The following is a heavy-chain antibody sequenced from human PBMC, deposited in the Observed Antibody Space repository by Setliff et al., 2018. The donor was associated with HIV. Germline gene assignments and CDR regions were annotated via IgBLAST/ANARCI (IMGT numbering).Heavy chain of an antibody. Sequence: GASVKVSCKASGYTFTSYAMHWVRQAPGQRLEWMGWINAGNGNTKYSQKFQGRVTITRDTSASTAYMELSSLRSEDTAVYYCARGKYNSGWYDVHYYFDNWGQGTLVTVSS. CDR3: ARGKYNSGWYDVHYYFDN. V-gene: IGHV1-3*01. D-gene: IGHD6-19*01. J-gene: IGHJ4*02. CDR2: INAGNGNT. CDR1: GYTFTSYA.